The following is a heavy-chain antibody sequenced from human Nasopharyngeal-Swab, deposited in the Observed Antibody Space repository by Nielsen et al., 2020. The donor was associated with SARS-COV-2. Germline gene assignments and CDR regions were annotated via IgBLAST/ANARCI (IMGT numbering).Heavy chain of an antibody. J-gene: IGHJ4*02. CDR2: VSYSGPT. Sequence: GSLRLSCTVSGGSLSSSNCYWGWIRQPPGKGLEWIGTVSYSGPTYYNPSLKSRVTMSVDTSKNHFSLRLTSVTAADTAVYYCGRLTKTTVTRRLYFDYWGQGTLVTVSS. CDR1: GGSLSSSNCY. D-gene: IGHD4-11*01. CDR3: GRLTKTTVTRRLYFDY. V-gene: IGHV4-39*02.